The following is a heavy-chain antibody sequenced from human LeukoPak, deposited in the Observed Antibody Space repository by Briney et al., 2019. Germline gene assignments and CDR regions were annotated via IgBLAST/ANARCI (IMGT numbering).Heavy chain of an antibody. CDR3: ARQQSLWFGELSHAFDI. J-gene: IGHJ3*02. V-gene: IGHV4-39*01. CDR1: GGSISSSSYY. D-gene: IGHD3-10*01. Sequence: SETLSLTCTVSGGSISSSSYYWGWIRQPPGKGLEWIGSIYYSGSTYYNPSLKSRVTISVDTSKNQFSLKLSSVTAADTAVYYCARQQSLWFGELSHAFDIWGQGTMVTVSS. CDR2: IYYSGST.